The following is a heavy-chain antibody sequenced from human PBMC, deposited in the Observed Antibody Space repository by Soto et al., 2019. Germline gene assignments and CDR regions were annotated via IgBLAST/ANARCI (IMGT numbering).Heavy chain of an antibody. Sequence: ASVKVSCKASGYTFTSYAMHWVRQAPGQRLEWMGWINAGNGNTEYSQKFQGRVTITRDTSASTAYMELSSLRSEDTAVYYCANWPTSTGTEAEYYYYYYGMDVWGQGTTVTVSS. CDR2: INAGNGNT. D-gene: IGHD2-8*02. V-gene: IGHV1-3*01. CDR3: ANWPTSTGTEAEYYYYYYGMDV. CDR1: GYTFTSYA. J-gene: IGHJ6*02.